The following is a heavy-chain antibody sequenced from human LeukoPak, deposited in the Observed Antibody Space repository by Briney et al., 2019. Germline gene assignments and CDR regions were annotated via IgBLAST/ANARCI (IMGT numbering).Heavy chain of an antibody. Sequence: PSETLSLTCAVYGGSFSGYYWSWIRQPPGKGLEWIGEINHSGSTNYNPSLKSRVTISVDTSKNQFSLKLSSVTAADTAVYYCARKGSYGFGVWGRGTTVTVSS. J-gene: IGHJ6*02. CDR1: GGSFSGYY. CDR3: ARKGSYGFGV. CDR2: INHSGST. V-gene: IGHV4-34*01. D-gene: IGHD5-18*01.